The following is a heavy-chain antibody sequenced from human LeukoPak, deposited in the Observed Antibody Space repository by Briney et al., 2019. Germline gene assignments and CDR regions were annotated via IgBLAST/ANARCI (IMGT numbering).Heavy chain of an antibody. CDR2: IYPGDSDT. CDR1: GYSFTSYW. V-gene: IGHV5-51*01. Sequence: GESLKISCKGSGYSFTSYWIGWVRQMPGKGLQWLGIIYPGDSDTRYSPSFQGQVTISADKSISTAYLQWSSLKASDTAMYYCARHGIAAADPGHYWGQGTLVTVSS. D-gene: IGHD6-13*01. CDR3: ARHGIAAADPGHY. J-gene: IGHJ4*02.